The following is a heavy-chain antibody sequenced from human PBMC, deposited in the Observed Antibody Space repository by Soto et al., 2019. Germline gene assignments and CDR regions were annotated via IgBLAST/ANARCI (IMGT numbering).Heavy chain of an antibody. Sequence: ASVKVSCKASGYTFTSYAMHWVRQAPGQRLEWMGWINAGNGNTKYSQKFQGRVTITRDTSASTAYMELSSLRSEDTAVYYCARDRGYSSGWYDPHYFDYWGQGTLVTSPQ. CDR1: GYTFTSYA. J-gene: IGHJ4*02. CDR3: ARDRGYSSGWYDPHYFDY. V-gene: IGHV1-3*01. CDR2: INAGNGNT. D-gene: IGHD6-19*01.